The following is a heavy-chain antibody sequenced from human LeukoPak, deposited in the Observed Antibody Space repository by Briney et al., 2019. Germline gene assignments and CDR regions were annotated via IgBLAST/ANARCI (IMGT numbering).Heavy chain of an antibody. CDR3: ARDVGAAADTGYSFDY. CDR2: IWYDGSYK. J-gene: IGHJ4*02. V-gene: IGHV3-33*01. CDR1: GFTFSSHG. Sequence: GGSLRLSCAASGFTFSSHGMHWVRQAPGKGLEWVAVIWYDGSYKYYADSVKGRFTISRDNSKNTLYLQMNSLRAEDTAVYSCARDVGAAADTGYSFDYWGQGKLVTVSS. D-gene: IGHD6-13*01.